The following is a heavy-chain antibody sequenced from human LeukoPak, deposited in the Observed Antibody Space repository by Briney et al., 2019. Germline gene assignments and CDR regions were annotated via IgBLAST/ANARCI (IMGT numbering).Heavy chain of an antibody. CDR1: GFTFSNYW. D-gene: IGHD5-24*01. J-gene: IGHJ3*02. CDR2: ISSSSNYI. V-gene: IGHV3-21*01. Sequence: GGSLRLSCAASGFTFSNYWMSWVRQAPGKGLEWVSSISSSSNYIYYAGSLKGRRTISRHNAKNSLYLQMNSLRAEDTAVYYCARGRRDGYNLIDAFDIWGQGTMVTVSS. CDR3: ARGRRDGYNLIDAFDI.